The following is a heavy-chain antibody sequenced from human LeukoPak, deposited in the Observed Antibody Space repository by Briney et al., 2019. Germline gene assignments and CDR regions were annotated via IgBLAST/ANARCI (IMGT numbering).Heavy chain of an antibody. CDR1: EFSVGSNY. Sequence: GGSLRLSCAASEFSVGSNYMTWVRQAPGKGLEWVSLIYSGGSTYYADSVKGRFTISRDNSKNTLYLQMNSLRAEDTGVYYCARGPNYQSLYWSHYYMDVWGKGTTVIASS. CDR2: IYSGGST. V-gene: IGHV3-66*01. D-gene: IGHD2-8*02. CDR3: ARGPNYQSLYWSHYYMDV. J-gene: IGHJ6*03.